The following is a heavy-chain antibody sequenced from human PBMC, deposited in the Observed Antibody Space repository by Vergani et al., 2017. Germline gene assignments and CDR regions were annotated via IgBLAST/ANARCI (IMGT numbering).Heavy chain of an antibody. V-gene: IGHV3-30*02. CDR1: GFTLNTYG. D-gene: IGHD2-8*01. Sequence: VQLLESGGNLVQPGGSLRLSCTLSGFTLNTYGIHWVRQAPGKGLEWVSFIHYDGSHEYYIDSVKGRFTISRDNSKNTLYLQMNNLRAADTAVYYCARSGYCAHGVCYMTYYYYMDVWGKGTAVTVSS. CDR3: ARSGYCAHGVCYMTYYYYMDV. J-gene: IGHJ6*03. CDR2: IHYDGSHE.